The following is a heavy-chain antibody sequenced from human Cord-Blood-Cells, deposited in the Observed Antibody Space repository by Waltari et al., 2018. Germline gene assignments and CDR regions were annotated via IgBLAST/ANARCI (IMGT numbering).Heavy chain of an antibody. CDR2: ISGSGGST. Sequence: EAQLLESGGGLVQPGGSLRLSCAAPGFTFTSSAMTWVRQAPGKGLEWVSAISGSGGSTYYADSVKVRSTITRDNSKNTLYLQMNSLRAEDTAVYYCAKERGYSGYRNWFDPWGQGTLVTVSS. CDR1: GFTFTSSA. V-gene: IGHV3-23*01. D-gene: IGHD5-12*01. J-gene: IGHJ5*02. CDR3: AKERGYSGYRNWFDP.